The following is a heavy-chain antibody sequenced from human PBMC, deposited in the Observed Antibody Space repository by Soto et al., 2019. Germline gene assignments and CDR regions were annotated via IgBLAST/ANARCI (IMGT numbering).Heavy chain of an antibody. CDR2: INPNSADT. CDR1: GYIFTAYS. V-gene: IGHV1-2*02. CDR3: AREASAVVSIDY. D-gene: IGHD2-15*01. J-gene: IGHJ4*02. Sequence: ASVKVSCKASGYIFTAYSMHWVRQAPGQGLEWLGWINPNSADTIYAQKFQDRVTMTCDTSVSTAYLELSSLSSDDTALYYCAREASAVVSIDYWGQGTLVTGSS.